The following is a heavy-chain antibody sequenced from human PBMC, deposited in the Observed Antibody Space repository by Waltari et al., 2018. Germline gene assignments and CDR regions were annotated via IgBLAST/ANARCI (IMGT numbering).Heavy chain of an antibody. CDR1: GGSFSGYY. CDR2: INHSGST. V-gene: IGHV4-34*01. Sequence: QVQLQQWGAGLLKPSETLSLTRAVYGGSFSGYYWSWIRQPPGKGLEWIGEINHSGSTNYNPSLKSRVTISVDTSKNQFSLKLSSVTAADTAVYYCARGWFRPMDVWGQGTTVTVSS. J-gene: IGHJ6*02. D-gene: IGHD3-10*01. CDR3: ARGWFRPMDV.